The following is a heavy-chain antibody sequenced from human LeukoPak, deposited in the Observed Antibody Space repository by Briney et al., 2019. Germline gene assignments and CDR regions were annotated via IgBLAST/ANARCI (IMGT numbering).Heavy chain of an antibody. D-gene: IGHD2-21*01. CDR1: GFTFSSFG. V-gene: IGHV3-30*02. J-gene: IGHJ4*02. CDR2: IRYDGTDK. Sequence: GGSLRLSCAASGFTFSSFGMYWVRQAPGKGLQWVAFIRYDGTDKYYADSVKGRFTISRDNSKNTLYLQMNSLRPEDTAVYYCAPRVVVITAPFDYWGQGTPVTVSS. CDR3: APRVVVITAPFDY.